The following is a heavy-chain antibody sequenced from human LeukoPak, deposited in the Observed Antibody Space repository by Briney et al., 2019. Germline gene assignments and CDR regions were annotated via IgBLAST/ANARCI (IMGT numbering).Heavy chain of an antibody. J-gene: IGHJ4*02. CDR1: GYTFTSYG. Sequence: ASVTVSCKASGYTFTSYGISWVRQAPGQGLEWMGWISGYNGNTKYVQKLQGRVIMTTDTSTSTAYMELRSLRSDDTAVYYCARETGIEAAGMSYFFDYWGQGTLVTVSS. CDR2: ISGYNGNT. V-gene: IGHV1-18*01. CDR3: ARETGIEAAGMSYFFDY. D-gene: IGHD6-13*01.